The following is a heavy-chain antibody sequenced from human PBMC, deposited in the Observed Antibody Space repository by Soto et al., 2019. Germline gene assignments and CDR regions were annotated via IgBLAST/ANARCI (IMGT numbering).Heavy chain of an antibody. V-gene: IGHV3-66*01. D-gene: IGHD2-2*01. J-gene: IGHJ3*02. CDR2: IYSGGST. CDR3: AREGYCSSTSCYVYAFDI. CDR1: GFTVSSNY. Sequence: GGSLGLSCAASGFTVSSNYMSWVRQAPGKGLEWVSVIYSGGSTYYADSVKGRFTISRDNSKNTLYLQMNSLRAEDTAVYYCAREGYCSSTSCYVYAFDIWGQGTMVTVSS.